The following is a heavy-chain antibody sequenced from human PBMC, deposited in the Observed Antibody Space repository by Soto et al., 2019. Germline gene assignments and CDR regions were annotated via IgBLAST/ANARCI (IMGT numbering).Heavy chain of an antibody. Sequence: QIPLKESGPPLVKPTQTLTLTCTFSGVSLSTSGAGVGWIRQPPGKALECLALVYWDDDKHYSPSLKSRLTIAKDASKHQVVLTRSNMDPVATATYYCAKLAVAGTVGYFDYWGQGIVVTVSS. CDR2: VYWDDDK. CDR3: AKLAVAGTVGYFDY. J-gene: IGHJ4*02. V-gene: IGHV2-5*02. D-gene: IGHD6-19*01. CDR1: GVSLSTSGAG.